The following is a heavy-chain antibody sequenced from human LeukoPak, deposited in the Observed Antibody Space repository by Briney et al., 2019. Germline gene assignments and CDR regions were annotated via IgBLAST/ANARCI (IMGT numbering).Heavy chain of an antibody. CDR2: ISAYDGNT. CDR1: GYTFTSYG. D-gene: IGHD3-10*01. CDR3: ARGPGYYGSGSVDY. V-gene: IGHV1-18*04. Sequence: ASVKVSCKASGYTFTSYGISWVRQAPGQGLEWMGWISAYDGNTNYAQKLQGRVTMTTDTSTSTAYMELRSLRSDDTAVYDCARGPGYYGSGSVDYWGQGTLVTVSS. J-gene: IGHJ4*02.